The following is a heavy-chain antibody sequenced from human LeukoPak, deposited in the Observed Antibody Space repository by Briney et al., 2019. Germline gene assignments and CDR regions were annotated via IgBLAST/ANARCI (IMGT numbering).Heavy chain of an antibody. Sequence: SETLSLTCAVYGGSFSGYYWSWIRQPAGKGLEWIGRIYTSGSTNYNPSLKSRVTMSVDTSKNQFSLKLSSVTAADTAVYYCARDFDDFWSGYLTKFDPWGQGTLVTVSS. V-gene: IGHV4-4*07. CDR3: ARDFDDFWSGYLTKFDP. J-gene: IGHJ5*02. D-gene: IGHD3-3*01. CDR1: GGSFSGYY. CDR2: IYTSGST.